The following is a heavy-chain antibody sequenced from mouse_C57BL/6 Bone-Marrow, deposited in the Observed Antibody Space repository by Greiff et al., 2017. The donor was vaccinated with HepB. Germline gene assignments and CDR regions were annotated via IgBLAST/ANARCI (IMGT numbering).Heavy chain of an antibody. V-gene: IGHV1-22*01. J-gene: IGHJ2*01. CDR3: ARGHYGSSPFDY. Sequence: VQLQQSGPELVKPGASVKMSCKASGYTFTDYNMHWVKQSHGKSLEWIGYINPNNGGTSYNQKFKGKATLTVNKSSSTAYMELRSLTSEDSAVYYCARGHYGSSPFDYWGQGTTLTVSS. CDR1: GYTFTDYN. D-gene: IGHD1-1*01. CDR2: INPNNGGT.